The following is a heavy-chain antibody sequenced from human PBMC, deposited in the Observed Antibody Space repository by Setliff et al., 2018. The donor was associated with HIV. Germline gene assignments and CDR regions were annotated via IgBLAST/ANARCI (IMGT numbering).Heavy chain of an antibody. CDR1: GYSFSSHG. CDR3: ARFPVLGGMDV. D-gene: IGHD1-20*01. Sequence: ASVKVSCKTSGYSFSSHGVSWVRQATGQGLEWMGWMNPNSGNTGYAQKFQGRVTMTRNTSISTAYMELSSLRSEDTAVYYCARFPVLGGMDVWGQGTTVTVSS. CDR2: MNPNSGNT. J-gene: IGHJ6*02. V-gene: IGHV1-8*02.